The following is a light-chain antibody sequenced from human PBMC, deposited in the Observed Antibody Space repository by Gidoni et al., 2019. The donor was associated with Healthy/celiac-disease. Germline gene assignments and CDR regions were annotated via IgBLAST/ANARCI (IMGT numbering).Light chain of an antibody. J-gene: IGKJ2*01. CDR2: AAS. CDR3: QQCYSTPYT. V-gene: IGKV1-39*01. Sequence: EIQMPESPSSLSASVGDRVTITCRASQSISSYLNWYQQKPGKAPKLLIYAASSLQSGVPSRFSGSGSGTDFTLTISSLQPEDFATYYCQQCYSTPYTFGQGTKLEIK. CDR1: QSISSY.